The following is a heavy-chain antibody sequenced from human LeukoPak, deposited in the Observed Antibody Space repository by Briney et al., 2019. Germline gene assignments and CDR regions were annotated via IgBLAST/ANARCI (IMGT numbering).Heavy chain of an antibody. Sequence: GGSLRLPCAASGLTVSNNYMSWVRQAPGKGLEWVSVFYSGAGTNYADSVRGRFTISRDNSKNTLYLQMNSLRAEDTAVYYCARHTSGEAFGIWGQGTMVTVSS. D-gene: IGHD7-27*01. CDR1: GLTVSNNY. CDR2: FYSGAGT. CDR3: ARHTSGEAFGI. J-gene: IGHJ3*02. V-gene: IGHV3-53*01.